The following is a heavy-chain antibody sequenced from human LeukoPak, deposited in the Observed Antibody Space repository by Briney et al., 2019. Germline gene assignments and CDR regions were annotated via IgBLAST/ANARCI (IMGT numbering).Heavy chain of an antibody. CDR3: ARDGNVRPVYELELRSTGSNDAFDI. CDR2: IYTSGST. Sequence: SQTLSLTCTVSGGSISSGSYYWSWIRQPAGKGLEWIGRIYTSGSTNYNPSLKSRVTISVDRSKNQFSLKLSSVTAADTAVYYCARDGNVRPVYELELRSTGSNDAFDIWGQGTMVTVSS. J-gene: IGHJ3*02. V-gene: IGHV4-61*02. D-gene: IGHD1-7*01. CDR1: GGSISSGSYY.